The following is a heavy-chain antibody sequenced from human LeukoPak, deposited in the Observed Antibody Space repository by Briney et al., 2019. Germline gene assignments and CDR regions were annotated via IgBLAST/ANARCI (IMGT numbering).Heavy chain of an antibody. Sequence: SQTLSLTCTVSGGSISSGGYYWSWIRQPPGKGLEWIGYIYHSGSTYYNPSLKSRVTISVDRSKNQFSLKLSSVTAADTAVYYCARDPSQRAFDIWGQGTMVTVSS. CDR2: IYHSGST. D-gene: IGHD6-25*01. J-gene: IGHJ3*02. CDR3: ARDPSQRAFDI. CDR1: GGSISSGGYY. V-gene: IGHV4-30-2*01.